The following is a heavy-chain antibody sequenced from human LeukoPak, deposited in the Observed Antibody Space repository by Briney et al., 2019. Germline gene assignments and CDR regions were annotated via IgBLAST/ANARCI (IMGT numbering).Heavy chain of an antibody. Sequence: PGGSLRLSCAASGFSFSTYSMSWVRQAPGKGLEWVSVISDTGATNFYADSVKGRLTISRDNSKNTLYLQMSSLRVEDTAVYYCATQGGNIWGQGTMVTVSS. V-gene: IGHV3-23*01. D-gene: IGHD3-16*01. CDR2: ISDTGATN. J-gene: IGHJ3*02. CDR1: GFSFSTYS. CDR3: ATQGGNI.